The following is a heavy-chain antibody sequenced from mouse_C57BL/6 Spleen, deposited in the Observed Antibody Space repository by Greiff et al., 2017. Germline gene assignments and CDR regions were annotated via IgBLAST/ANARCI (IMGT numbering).Heavy chain of an antibody. J-gene: IGHJ4*01. D-gene: IGHD1-1*01. CDR2: INPNNGGT. CDR3: ARKLLRFAMDY. CDR1: GYTFTDYY. V-gene: IGHV1-26*01. Sequence: VQLQQSGPELVKPGASVKISCKASGYTFTDYYMNWVKQSHGKSLEWIGDINPNNGGTSYNQKFKGKATLTVDKSSSTAYMELRSLTSEDSAVYYCARKLLRFAMDYWGQGTSGTVSS.